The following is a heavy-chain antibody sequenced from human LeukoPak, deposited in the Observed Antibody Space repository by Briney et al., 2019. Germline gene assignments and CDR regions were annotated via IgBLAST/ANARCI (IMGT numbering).Heavy chain of an antibody. J-gene: IGHJ3*02. CDR1: GFTFSSYG. Sequence: GGSLRLSCAASGFTFSSYGMHWVRQAPGKGLEWVAFIRYDGSNKYYADSVKGRFTISRDNSKNTLYLQMNSLRAEDTAVYYCARERRLGAAAFDIWGQGTMVTVSS. CDR2: IRYDGSNK. V-gene: IGHV3-30*02. D-gene: IGHD3-16*01. CDR3: ARERRLGAAAFDI.